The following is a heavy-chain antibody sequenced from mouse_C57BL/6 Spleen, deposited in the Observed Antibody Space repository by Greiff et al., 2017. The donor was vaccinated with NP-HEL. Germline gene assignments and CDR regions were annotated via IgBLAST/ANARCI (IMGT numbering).Heavy chain of an antibody. V-gene: IGHV1-26*01. J-gene: IGHJ4*01. CDR2: INPNNGGT. CDR1: GYTFTDYY. D-gene: IGHD2-5*01. CDR3: ARGYYSNYVDAMDY. Sequence: EVQLQQSGPELVKPGASVKISCKASGYTFTDYYMNWVKQSHGKSLEWIGDINPNNGGTSYNQKFKGKATLTVDKSSSTAYMELRSLTSEDSAVYYCARGYYSNYVDAMDYWGQGTSVTVSS.